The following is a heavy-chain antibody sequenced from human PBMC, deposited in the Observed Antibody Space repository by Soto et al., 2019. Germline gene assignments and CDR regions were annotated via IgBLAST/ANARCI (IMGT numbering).Heavy chain of an antibody. CDR3: TKAXGWYYYDSSRPPDASHV. J-gene: IGHJ3*01. CDR1: GFTFNFYA. CDR2: ISVNGRT. D-gene: IGHD3-22*01. Sequence: PGGSLRLSCAASGFTFNFYAMAWVRQAPGKGLEWVSGISVNGRTNYADSVKGRFTISRDNSKNMVFLQMDTLRAEDTALYYCTKAXGWYYYDSSRPPDASHVWGQGTMVTVSS. V-gene: IGHV3-23*01.